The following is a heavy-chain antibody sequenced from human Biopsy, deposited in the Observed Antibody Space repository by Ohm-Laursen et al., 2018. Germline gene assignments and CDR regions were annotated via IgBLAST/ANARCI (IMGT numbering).Heavy chain of an antibody. CDR1: GVSINGGRYY. D-gene: IGHD5-12*01. CDR3: ARLGSGDYFPTFFDF. Sequence: QTLTLTFTVSGVSINGGRYYWNWIRHHPGKGLEWIGNIFYSANTYYNPSLKSRVTISVDTSKNQFSLKLSSVTAADTAVYYCARLGSGDYFPTFFDFWGQGALVTVSS. V-gene: IGHV4-31*03. J-gene: IGHJ4*02. CDR2: IFYSANT.